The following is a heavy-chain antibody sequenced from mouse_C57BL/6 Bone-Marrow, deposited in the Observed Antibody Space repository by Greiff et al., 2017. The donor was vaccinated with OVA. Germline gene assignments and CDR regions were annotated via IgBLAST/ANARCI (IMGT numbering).Heavy chain of an antibody. CDR3: ARGPNYYAMDY. CDR2: ISYSGST. Sequence: DVMLVESGPGMVKPSQSLSLTCTVTGYSITSGYDWHWIRHFPGNKLEWMGYISYSGSTNYNPSLKSRISITHDTSKNHFFLKLNSVTTEDTATYYCARGPNYYAMDYWGQGTSVTVSS. CDR1: GYSITSGYD. V-gene: IGHV3-1*01. J-gene: IGHJ4*01.